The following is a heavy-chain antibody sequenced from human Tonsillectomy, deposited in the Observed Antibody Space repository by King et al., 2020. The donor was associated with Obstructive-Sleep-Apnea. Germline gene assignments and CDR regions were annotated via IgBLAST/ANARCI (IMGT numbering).Heavy chain of an antibody. J-gene: IGHJ4*02. V-gene: IGHV4-30-2*06. CDR2: IYQSGST. Sequence: MQLQESVSGLVKPSQTLSLTCAGSGGSIRSGDDDWSWCWQSPEKGLEWIGYIYQSGSTYSEPFLRSRVPVAVDRSENEFLLRLPSVTAADTAMYYCAREIATANKGYYFDYWGQGTLVTVSS. CDR1: GGSIRSGDDD. CDR3: AREIATANKGYYFDY. D-gene: IGHD6-13*01.